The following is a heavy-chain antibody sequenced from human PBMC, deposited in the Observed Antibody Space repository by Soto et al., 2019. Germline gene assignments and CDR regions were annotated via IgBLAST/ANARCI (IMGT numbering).Heavy chain of an antibody. CDR3: AKDIHDNWNYGTAFDI. J-gene: IGHJ3*02. D-gene: IGHD1-7*01. CDR2: ISWNSGSI. CDR1: GFTFDDYA. V-gene: IGHV3-9*01. Sequence: PGWCLRLTCAASGFTFDDYAMHWVRQAPGKGLEWVSGISWNSGSIGYADSVKGRFTISRDNAKNSLYLQMNSLRAEDTALYYCAKDIHDNWNYGTAFDIWGQGTMVTVSS.